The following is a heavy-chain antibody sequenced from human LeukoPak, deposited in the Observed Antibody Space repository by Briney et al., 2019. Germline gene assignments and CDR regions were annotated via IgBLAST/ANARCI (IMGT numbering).Heavy chain of an antibody. D-gene: IGHD5-18*01. V-gene: IGHV3-23*01. J-gene: IGHJ4*02. Sequence: GGSLRLSCAASGFTFSSYAMSWVRQAPGKGLEWVSAISGSGGSKYYADSVKGRFTFSRDNSKSTLYLQMNRLSAEQTAVYYCAKDPYLGIQLWSGPDYWGQGTLVTVSS. CDR2: ISGSGGSK. CDR1: GFTFSSYA. CDR3: AKDPYLGIQLWSGPDY.